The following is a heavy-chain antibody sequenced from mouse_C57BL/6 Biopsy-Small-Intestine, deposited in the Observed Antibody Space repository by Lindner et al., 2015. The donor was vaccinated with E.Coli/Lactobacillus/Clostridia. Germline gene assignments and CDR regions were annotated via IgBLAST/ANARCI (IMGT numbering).Heavy chain of an antibody. J-gene: IGHJ3*01. CDR1: GYSFTDYN. CDR2: INPKYGTS. V-gene: IGHV1-39*01. D-gene: IGHD6-1*01. CDR3: TRSSANPFAY. Sequence: VQLQESGPELVKPGASVKISCKASGYSFTDYNMNWVKQSNGKSLEWIGLINPKYGTSSYNQKFKGKATLTVDQSSNTAYMQLNSLTSEDSAVYYCTRSSANPFAYWGQGTLVTVSA.